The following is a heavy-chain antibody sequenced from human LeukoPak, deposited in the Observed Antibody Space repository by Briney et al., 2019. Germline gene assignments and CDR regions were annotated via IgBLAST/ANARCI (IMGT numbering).Heavy chain of an antibody. CDR2: TSPKSGDR. D-gene: IGHD6-13*01. V-gene: IGHV1-2*02. CDR3: ARETGYSSSQCGY. Sequence: APVKVSCKISGYTFTDYFIHWVRQAPGQGLEWMGWTSPKSGDRKCTQKFQGRVTMTRDTSISTAYMELSRLRSDDTAVYYCARETGYSSSQCGYWGQGTLVTVSS. CDR1: GYTFTDYF. J-gene: IGHJ4*02.